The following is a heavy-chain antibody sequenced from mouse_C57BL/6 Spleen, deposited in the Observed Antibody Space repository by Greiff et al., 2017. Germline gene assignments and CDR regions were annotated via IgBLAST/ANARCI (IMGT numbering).Heavy chain of an antibody. Sequence: LVEPGASVKISCKASGYTFTYYYMNWVKQSHGKSLEWIGDINPNNGGTSYNQKFKGKATLTVDKSSSTAYMELRSLTSEDSAVYYCARYGNYPYYYAMDYWGQGTSVTVSS. CDR3: ARYGNYPYYYAMDY. J-gene: IGHJ4*01. D-gene: IGHD2-1*01. CDR2: INPNNGGT. V-gene: IGHV1-26*01. CDR1: GYTFTYYY.